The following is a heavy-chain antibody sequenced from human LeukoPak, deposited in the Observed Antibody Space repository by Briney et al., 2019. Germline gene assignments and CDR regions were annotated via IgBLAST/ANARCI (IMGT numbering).Heavy chain of an antibody. CDR3: ARGGYSGYDYFDY. D-gene: IGHD5-12*01. J-gene: IGHJ4*02. CDR1: GGTFSSYA. V-gene: IGHV1-69*13. CDR2: IIPIFGTA. Sequence: SVKVSCKASGGTFSSYAISWVRQAPGQGLEWMGGIIPIFGTANYAQKFQGRVTITADESTSTAYMELSSLRSEDTAVYYCARGGYSGYDYFDYWGQGTLVTVSS.